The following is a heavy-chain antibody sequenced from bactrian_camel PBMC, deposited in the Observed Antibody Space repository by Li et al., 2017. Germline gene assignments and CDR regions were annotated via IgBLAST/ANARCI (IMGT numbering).Heavy chain of an antibody. J-gene: IGHJ7*01. V-gene: IGHV3S1*01. CDR1: RLHYDFDNFS. D-gene: IGHD2*01. Sequence: VQLVESGGGSVQAGGSLRLSCAASRLHYDFDNFSMGWFRQAPGKEREGVASIYTVSGSTYYADSVKGRFIISADNAKNTLYLQLNSLKTEDTAMYYCAKDQFWVVDGYGRYYGMDNWGKGTQVTVS. CDR2: IYTVSGST.